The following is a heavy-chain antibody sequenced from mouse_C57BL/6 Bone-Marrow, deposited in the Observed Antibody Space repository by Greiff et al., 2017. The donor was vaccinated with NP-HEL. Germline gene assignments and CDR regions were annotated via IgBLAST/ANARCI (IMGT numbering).Heavy chain of an antibody. Sequence: QVQLQQPGAELVKPGASVKLSCKASGYTFTSYWMHWVTQRPGQGLEWIGMIHPTSGSTTYNEKFTSKATLTVDNSSSTAYMQLSSLTSEDSAVYYCARSGWVDYWGQGTTLTVSS. V-gene: IGHV1-64*01. CDR1: GYTFTSYW. CDR3: ARSGWVDY. J-gene: IGHJ2*01. D-gene: IGHD3-1*01. CDR2: IHPTSGST.